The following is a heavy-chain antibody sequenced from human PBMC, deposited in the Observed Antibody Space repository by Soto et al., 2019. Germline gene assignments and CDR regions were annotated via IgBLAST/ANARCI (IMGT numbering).Heavy chain of an antibody. CDR3: AREGEMPNYYYGLDV. J-gene: IGHJ6*02. Sequence: QVQLVQSGAEVRQPGASVKVSCKASGYTFTTYGITWVRQAPGQGPEWMGWISGYNGHTKYAQKFQGRVTMTTDTSTRTVYMDLRSLTSDDTAVYYCAREGEMPNYYYGLDVWGQGTTVTVSS. V-gene: IGHV1-18*01. CDR1: GYTFTTYG. CDR2: ISGYNGHT. D-gene: IGHD3-16*01.